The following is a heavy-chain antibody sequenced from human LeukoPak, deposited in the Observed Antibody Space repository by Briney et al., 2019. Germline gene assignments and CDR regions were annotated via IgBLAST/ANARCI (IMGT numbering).Heavy chain of an antibody. D-gene: IGHD6-19*01. V-gene: IGHV4-59*01. CDR3: AKSGWLRRAFFQD. CDR1: GDSINTYF. J-gene: IGHJ1*01. CDR2: ISHSGST. Sequence: PSETLSLTCNVSGDSINTYFWNWIRQPPGKGLEWLGYISHSGSTNYNPSLKSRLTMSVDMSKNQFSLRLTSATAADTAVYFCAKSGWLRRAFFQDWGQGILDTVSS.